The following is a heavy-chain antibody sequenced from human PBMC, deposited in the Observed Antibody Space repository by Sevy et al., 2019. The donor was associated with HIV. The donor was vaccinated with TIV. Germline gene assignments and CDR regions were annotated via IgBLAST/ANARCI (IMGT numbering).Heavy chain of an antibody. CDR3: AGMEVGGYDLLTGRSTGWFDP. D-gene: IGHD3-9*01. V-gene: IGHV4-39*01. Sequence: SETLSLTCTVSGGSISSSNHYWGWIRQPPGKGLEWIGSIYYSGSPYYNPSLKSRVTISVDTSKNQFFLNLSSVTAPDTAVYYCAGMEVGGYDLLTGRSTGWFDPWGQGTLVTVSS. CDR2: IYYSGSP. CDR1: GGSISSSNHY. J-gene: IGHJ5*02.